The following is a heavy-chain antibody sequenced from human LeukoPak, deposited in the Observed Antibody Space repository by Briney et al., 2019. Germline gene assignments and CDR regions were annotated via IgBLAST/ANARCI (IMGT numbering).Heavy chain of an antibody. V-gene: IGHV5-51*01. CDR2: IYPGDSDT. Sequence: GESLQISCKGSGYSFTSYWIGWVRQMPGKGLEWMGIIYPGDSDTRYSPSFQGQVTISADKSISTAYLQWSSLKASDTAMYYCARRRMDCSGGSCQYYFDYWGQGTLVTVSS. CDR3: ARRRMDCSGGSCQYYFDY. J-gene: IGHJ4*02. CDR1: GYSFTSYW. D-gene: IGHD2-15*01.